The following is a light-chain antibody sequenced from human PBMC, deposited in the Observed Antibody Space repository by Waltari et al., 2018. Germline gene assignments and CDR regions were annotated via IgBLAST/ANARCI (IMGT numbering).Light chain of an antibody. J-gene: IGLJ1*01. CDR1: SSDVGGYNY. V-gene: IGLV2-14*01. Sequence: QSALTQPASVSGSPGQSITISCTRTSSDVGGYNYVSWYQQHPGKAPKLMLYHVSNRPSGVSNRFSGSKSGNTASLTISGLQAEDEADYYCSSYTSSSTFYVFGTGTKVTVL. CDR3: SSYTSSSTFYV. CDR2: HVS.